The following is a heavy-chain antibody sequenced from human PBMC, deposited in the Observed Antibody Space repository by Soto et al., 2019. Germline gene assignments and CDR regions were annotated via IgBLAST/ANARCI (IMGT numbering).Heavy chain of an antibody. D-gene: IGHD3-10*01. V-gene: IGHV4-31*03. CDR3: ARGGTMVRGVIDL. CDR2: IYYSGSS. Sequence: QVQLQESGPGLVKPSQTLSLTCTVSGGSISSGGYYWRWIRQHPGKGLEWIGYIYYSGSSYYNPSLKSGVTVSVDTSKNPCSLKLSSVTAADTAVYYCARGGTMVRGVIDLWGQGTLVTVSS. CDR1: GGSISSGGYY. J-gene: IGHJ5*02.